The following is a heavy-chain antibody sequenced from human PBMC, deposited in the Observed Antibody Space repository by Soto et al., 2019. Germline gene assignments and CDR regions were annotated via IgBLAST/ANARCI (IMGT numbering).Heavy chain of an antibody. D-gene: IGHD1-26*01. Sequence: EVQPVESGGGLVKPGGSLRLSCAASGFDFSNGWMSWVRQAPGKGLEWVGRIKSKVHGETTDYAAHVKGRFTISRDDSRNTLYLQMHSLQTEDTAVYYCSTDEWEWGQGTLVTVSS. CDR3: STDEWE. V-gene: IGHV3-15*05. CDR2: IKSKVHGETT. CDR1: GFDFSNGW. J-gene: IGHJ4*02.